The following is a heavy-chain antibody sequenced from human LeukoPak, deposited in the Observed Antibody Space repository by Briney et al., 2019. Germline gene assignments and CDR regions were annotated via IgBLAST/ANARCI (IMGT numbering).Heavy chain of an antibody. J-gene: IGHJ4*02. CDR3: ARALGSIDY. CDR1: GFSFSSYA. Sequence: PGGSLRLSCAASGFSFSSYAMHWVRQAPGKGLEWVAVISYDGSNKYYADSVKGRFTISRDSSKNTLYVQMNSLRAEDTAVYYCARALGSIDYWGQGTLVTVSS. CDR2: ISYDGSNK. V-gene: IGHV3-30-3*01. D-gene: IGHD3-10*01.